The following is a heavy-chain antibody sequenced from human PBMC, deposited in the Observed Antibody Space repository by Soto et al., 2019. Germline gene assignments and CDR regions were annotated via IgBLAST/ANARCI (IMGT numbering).Heavy chain of an antibody. CDR1: GGSFSGYY. CDR3: ARGAPFTPYCGGDCYSRGTRARVWFDP. CDR2: INHSGST. J-gene: IGHJ5*02. Sequence: SETLSLTCAVYGGSFSGYYWSWIRQPPGKGLEWIGEINHSGSTNYNPSLKSRVTISVDTSKNQFSLKLGSVTAADTAVYYCARGAPFTPYCGGDCYSRGTRARVWFDPWGQGTLVTVSS. V-gene: IGHV4-34*01. D-gene: IGHD2-21*02.